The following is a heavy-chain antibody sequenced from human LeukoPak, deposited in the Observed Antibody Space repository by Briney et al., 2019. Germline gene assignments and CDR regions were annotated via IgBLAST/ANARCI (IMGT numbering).Heavy chain of an antibody. CDR2: MNPNSGNT. J-gene: IGHJ6*02. CDR3: ARCGSSLIGGMDV. Sequence: ASVKVSCKASGYTFTTYDINWVRQAPGQGLEWMGWMNPNSGNTGYVQKFQGRVTMTRYNSITTAYMELSSLRSEDTAVYYCARCGSSLIGGMDVWGQGTTVTVSS. D-gene: IGHD6-13*01. V-gene: IGHV1-8*02. CDR1: GYTFTTYD.